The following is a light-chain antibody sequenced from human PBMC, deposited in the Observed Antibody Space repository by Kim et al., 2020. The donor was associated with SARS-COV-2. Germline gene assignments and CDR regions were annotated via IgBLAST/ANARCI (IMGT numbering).Light chain of an antibody. V-gene: IGKV3-15*01. CDR1: QSVGSN. Sequence: EIVMTQSPGTLSVSPGERATLSCRVSQSVGSNLAWYQQKPGQAPRLLIYGASIRATGIPDRFSGSGSGTEFTLTITSLQSEDFAGFYCQQYNVWPLTFGQGTRLEIK. J-gene: IGKJ5*01. CDR2: GAS. CDR3: QQYNVWPLT.